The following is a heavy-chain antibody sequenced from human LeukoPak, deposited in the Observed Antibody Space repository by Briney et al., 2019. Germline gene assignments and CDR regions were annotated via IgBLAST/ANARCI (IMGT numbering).Heavy chain of an antibody. V-gene: IGHV1-8*01. CDR2: MSPNSGNT. Sequence: APVKVSCKASGYTFTSYDINWVRQATGQGLEWMGWMSPNSGNTGYAQKFQGRVTMTRNTSISTAYVELSSLRSEDTAVYYCARTVRLLMGGLMVRGVISPNWFDPWGQGTLVTVSS. CDR1: GYTFTSYD. CDR3: ARTVRLLMGGLMVRGVISPNWFDP. D-gene: IGHD3-10*01. J-gene: IGHJ5*02.